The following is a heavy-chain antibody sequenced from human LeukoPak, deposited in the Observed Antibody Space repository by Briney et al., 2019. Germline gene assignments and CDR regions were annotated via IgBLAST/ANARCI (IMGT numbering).Heavy chain of an antibody. CDR3: ARDPGYSGYDFPDY. D-gene: IGHD5-12*01. CDR2: INWNGGST. CDR1: GFTFDDYG. V-gene: IGHV3-20*04. Sequence: RPGGFLRLSCAASGFTFDDYGMSWVRQAPGKGLEWVSGINWNGGSTGYADSVKGRFTISRDNAKNSLYPQMNSLRAEDTALYYCARDPGYSGYDFPDYWGQGTLVTVSS. J-gene: IGHJ4*02.